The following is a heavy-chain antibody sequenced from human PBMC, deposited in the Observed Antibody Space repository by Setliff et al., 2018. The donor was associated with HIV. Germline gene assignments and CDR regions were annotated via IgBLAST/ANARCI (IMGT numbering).Heavy chain of an antibody. Sequence: GGSLRLSCAASGFTVSSNYMSWVRQAPGKGLEWVSVLYSGGSTYYADSVKGRFTISRDNSKNTVHLQMNSLRAEDTAVYYCATALYCSSTSCYFAFDIWGQGTMVTVSS. D-gene: IGHD2-2*01. V-gene: IGHV3-53*01. J-gene: IGHJ3*02. CDR2: LYSGGST. CDR1: GFTVSSNY. CDR3: ATALYCSSTSCYFAFDI.